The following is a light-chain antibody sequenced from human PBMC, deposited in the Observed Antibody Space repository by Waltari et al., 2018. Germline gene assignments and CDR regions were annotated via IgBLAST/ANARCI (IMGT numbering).Light chain of an antibody. CDR3: NSYTSSSTLL. J-gene: IGLJ2*01. Sequence: QSALTQPASVSGSPGQSITISCTGTTSDVVAYTYVPWYQQHPGKAPRLMIFDVSNRPSGVSNRFSGSKSGNTASLTISGLQAEDEADYYCNSYTSSSTLLFGGGTRLTVL. V-gene: IGLV2-14*03. CDR1: TSDVVAYTY. CDR2: DVS.